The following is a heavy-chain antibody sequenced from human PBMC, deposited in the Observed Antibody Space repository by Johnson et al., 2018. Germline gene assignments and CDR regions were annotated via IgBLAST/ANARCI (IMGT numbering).Heavy chain of an antibody. Sequence: VQLVESGGGLVQPGGSLRLSCTASGFTLSSYWMTWVRQAPGEGLEWVANIKRDGSQKNNLDSGKGRFPISRYNAKNSLYLQMDSLRVEDTAVYYCERDDDLYLGRGWYDAFHIWGQGTMVTVSS. CDR2: IKRDGSQK. CDR3: ERDDDLYLGRGWYDAFHI. CDR1: GFTLSSYW. V-gene: IGHV3-7*01. J-gene: IGHJ3*02. D-gene: IGHD6-19*01.